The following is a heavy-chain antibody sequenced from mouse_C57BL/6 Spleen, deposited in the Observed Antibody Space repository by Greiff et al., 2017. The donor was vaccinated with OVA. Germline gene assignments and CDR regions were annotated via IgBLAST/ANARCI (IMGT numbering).Heavy chain of an antibody. V-gene: IGHV1-82*01. D-gene: IGHD2-3*01. CDR2: IYPGDGDT. J-gene: IGHJ3*01. Sequence: VKVVESGPELVKPGASVKISCKASGYAFSSSWMNWVKQRPGKGLEWIGRIYPGDGDTNYNGKFKGKATLTADKSSSTAYMQLSSLTSEDSAVYFCARRGDGYPFAYWGQGTLVTVSA. CDR3: ARRGDGYPFAY. CDR1: GYAFSSSW.